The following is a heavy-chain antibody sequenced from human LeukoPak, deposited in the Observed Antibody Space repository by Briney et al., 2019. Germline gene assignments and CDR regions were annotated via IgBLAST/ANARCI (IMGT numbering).Heavy chain of an antibody. CDR3: ARCGPHYGDYGYYYYGMDV. D-gene: IGHD4-17*01. Sequence: GGSLRLSCAASGFTFSSYGMHWVRQAPGKGLEWVAVIWYDGSNKYYADSVKGRFTITRDNSKNTLYLQMNSLRAEDTAVYYCARCGPHYGDYGYYYYGMDVWGKGTTVTVSS. J-gene: IGHJ6*04. CDR2: IWYDGSNK. CDR1: GFTFSSYG. V-gene: IGHV3-33*01.